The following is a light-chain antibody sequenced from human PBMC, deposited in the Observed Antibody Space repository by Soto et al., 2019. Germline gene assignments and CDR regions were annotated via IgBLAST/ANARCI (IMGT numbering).Light chain of an antibody. J-gene: IGKJ1*01. CDR1: QTVDSIY. V-gene: IGKV3-20*01. CDR3: QQYGSSPVT. Sequence: EIVLTQSPGTLSLSPGERAPLSCKTRQTVDSIYLLWYQQKPRQAPRLLIYGASSRATGIPDRFSGSGSGTDFTLTISRLEPEDFAVYYCQQYGSSPVTFGQGTKVDIK. CDR2: GAS.